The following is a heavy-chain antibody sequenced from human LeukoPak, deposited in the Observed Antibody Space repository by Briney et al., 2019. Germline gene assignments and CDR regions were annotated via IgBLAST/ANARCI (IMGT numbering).Heavy chain of an antibody. CDR2: IYPGDSDT. J-gene: IGHJ4*02. D-gene: IGHD2-15*01. Sequence: GESLKISCKGSGYSFTSYWIGWVRQMPGKGLEWMGIIYPGDSDTRYSPSFQGQVTISADKSISTAYLQWSSLKASDTAMYYCARHAGREYCSGGSCYPAPFDYWGQGTLVTVSS. CDR3: ARHAGREYCSGGSCYPAPFDY. V-gene: IGHV5-51*01. CDR1: GYSFTSYW.